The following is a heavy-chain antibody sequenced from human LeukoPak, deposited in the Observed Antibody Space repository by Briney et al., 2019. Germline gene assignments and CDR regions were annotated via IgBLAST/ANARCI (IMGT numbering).Heavy chain of an antibody. CDR2: IIYSGNT. V-gene: IGHV4-39*01. CDR3: ASQYDSSGYYYFDY. Sequence: PSETLSLTCTASSGSISSTSYYWRWIRQRPGRGLEWIGGIIYSGNTYYNPSLKSRVTISVDTTKNQFSLKLTSVTAADTAVYYCASQYDSSGYYYFDYWGQGTLVTVSS. CDR1: SGSISSTSYY. J-gene: IGHJ4*02. D-gene: IGHD3-22*01.